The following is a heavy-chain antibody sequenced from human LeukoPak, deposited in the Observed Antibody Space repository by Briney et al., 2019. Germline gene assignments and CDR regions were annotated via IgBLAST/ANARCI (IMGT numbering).Heavy chain of an antibody. Sequence: SETLSLTCTVSGGSISSSSYYWGWIRQPPGKGLEWIGSIYYSGSTYYNPSLKSRVTISVDTSKNQFSLKLSSVTAADTAVYYCASQERGYSYGYYFDYWGQGTLVTVSS. CDR2: IYYSGST. CDR3: ASQERGYSYGYYFDY. V-gene: IGHV4-39*01. D-gene: IGHD5-18*01. CDR1: GGSISSSSYY. J-gene: IGHJ4*02.